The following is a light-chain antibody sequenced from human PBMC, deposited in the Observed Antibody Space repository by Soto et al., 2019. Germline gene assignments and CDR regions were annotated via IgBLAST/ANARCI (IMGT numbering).Light chain of an antibody. Sequence: QSALTQPRSVSGSPGQSVTISCTGTSSVVGVYNYVSWYQQHPGKAPKLMIYDVTKRPSGVPDRFSGSKSANTASLTISGLQAEDEADYYCCSYAGSYTFVFGTGTKGTVL. CDR1: SSVVGVYNY. CDR3: CSYAGSYTFV. CDR2: DVT. J-gene: IGLJ1*01. V-gene: IGLV2-11*01.